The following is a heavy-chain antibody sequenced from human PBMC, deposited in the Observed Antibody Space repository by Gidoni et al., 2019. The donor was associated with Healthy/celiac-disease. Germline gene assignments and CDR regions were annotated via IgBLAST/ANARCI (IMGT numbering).Heavy chain of an antibody. Sequence: QVQLQESGPGLVKPSETLSLTCTVSGGSISSYYWSWIRQPPGKGLEWIGYIYYSGSTNYNPSLKSRVTISVDTSKNQFSLKLSSVTAADTAVYYCAREGDLADFDSWGQGTMVTVSS. CDR1: GGSISSYY. J-gene: IGHJ3*02. CDR2: IYYSGST. D-gene: IGHD3-3*02. V-gene: IGHV4-59*01. CDR3: AREGDLADFDS.